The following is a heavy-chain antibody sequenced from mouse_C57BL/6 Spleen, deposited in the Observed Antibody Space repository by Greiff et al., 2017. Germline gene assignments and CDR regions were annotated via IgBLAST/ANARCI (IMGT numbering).Heavy chain of an antibody. Sequence: EVQLQQSGPELVKPGASVKISCKASGYSFTGYYMNWVKQSPEKSLEWIGEINPSTGGTTYNQKFKAKATLTVDKSSSTAYMQLKSLTSEDSAVYYCAREGTAQAPFDYWGQGTTLTVSS. J-gene: IGHJ2*01. V-gene: IGHV1-42*01. D-gene: IGHD3-1*01. CDR1: GYSFTGYY. CDR3: AREGTAQAPFDY. CDR2: INPSTGGT.